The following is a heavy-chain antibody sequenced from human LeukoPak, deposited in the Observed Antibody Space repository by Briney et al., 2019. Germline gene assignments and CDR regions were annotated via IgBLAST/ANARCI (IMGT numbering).Heavy chain of an antibody. D-gene: IGHD5-24*01. V-gene: IGHV4-30-4*01. CDR3: ARVALDLEMATVDAFDI. Sequence: SETLSLTCAVYGGSFSGYYWSWTRQPPGKGLEWIGYIYYSGSTYYNPSLKSRVTISVDTSKNQFSLKLSSVTAADTAVYYCARVALDLEMATVDAFDIWGQGTMVTVSS. CDR1: GGSFSGYY. CDR2: IYYSGST. J-gene: IGHJ3*02.